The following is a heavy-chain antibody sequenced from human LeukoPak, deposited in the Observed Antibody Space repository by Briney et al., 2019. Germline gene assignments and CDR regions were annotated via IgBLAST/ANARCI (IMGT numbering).Heavy chain of an antibody. J-gene: IGHJ4*02. Sequence: EASVKVSCKVSGYTLTELSMHWVRQAPGKGLEWMGGFDPEDGETIYAQKFQGRVTMTEDTSTDTAYMELSSLRSEDTAVYYCATRGYGSGRPNDYWGQGTLVTVSS. V-gene: IGHV1-24*01. CDR2: FDPEDGET. CDR3: ATRGYGSGRPNDY. CDR1: GYTLTELS. D-gene: IGHD3-10*01.